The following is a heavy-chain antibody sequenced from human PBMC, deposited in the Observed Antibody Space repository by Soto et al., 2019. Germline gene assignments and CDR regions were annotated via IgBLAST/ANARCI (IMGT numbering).Heavy chain of an antibody. J-gene: IGHJ6*03. Sequence: SETLSLTCTVSGGSISSGGYYWSWIRQHPGKGLKWIGYNYYSGSTYYNPSLKSRVTISVDTSKKQFSLKLSSVTAADTAVYYCARNPNYGPYYYMDVWGKGTTVTVSS. CDR2: NYYSGST. CDR1: GGSISSGGYY. CDR3: ARNPNYGPYYYMDV. D-gene: IGHD4-17*01. V-gene: IGHV4-31*03.